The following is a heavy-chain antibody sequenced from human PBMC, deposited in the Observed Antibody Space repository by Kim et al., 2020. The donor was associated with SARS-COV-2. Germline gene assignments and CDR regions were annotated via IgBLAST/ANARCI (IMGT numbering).Heavy chain of an antibody. CDR2: MNPNSGNT. J-gene: IGHJ6*02. V-gene: IGHV1-8*01. CDR1: GYTFTSYD. CDR3: ARDGVLRYFDWLYYYYGMDV. Sequence: ASVKVSCKASGYTFTSYDINWVRQATGQGLEWMGWMNPNSGNTGYAQKFQGRVTMTRNTSINTAYMELSSLRSEDTAVYYCARDGVLRYFDWLYYYYGMDVWGQGTTVTVSS. D-gene: IGHD3-9*01.